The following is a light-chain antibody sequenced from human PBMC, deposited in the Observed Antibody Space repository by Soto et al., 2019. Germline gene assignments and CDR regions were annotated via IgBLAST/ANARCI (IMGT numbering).Light chain of an antibody. V-gene: IGLV2-14*01. Sequence: QSSLAQPASVSGSPGQSITISCTGTSNDIGRYNYVSWYQQHPGKAPKLIIYDVSNRPSGVSNLFSGSKSGNTASLTVSGLQAEDEADYFCCSYTSSSTTTYLLGTGTKDTVL. CDR2: DVS. CDR3: CSYTSSSTTTYL. J-gene: IGLJ1*01. CDR1: SNDIGRYNY.